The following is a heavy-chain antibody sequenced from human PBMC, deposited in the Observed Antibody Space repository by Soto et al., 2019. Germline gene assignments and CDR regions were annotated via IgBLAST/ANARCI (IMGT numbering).Heavy chain of an antibody. V-gene: IGHV3-11*01. J-gene: IGHJ4*02. Sequence: QVQLVESGGGLVKPGGSLRLSCAASGFTLSDYYMTWIRQAPGKGLEWVSDISISGTTIHYADSVRGRFTISRDNAKNSLWLQMNTLRAENTAGYYCASFRGDGYYNFWGQGTLVTVSA. D-gene: IGHD3-9*01. CDR3: ASFRGDGYYNF. CDR2: ISISGTTI. CDR1: GFTLSDYY.